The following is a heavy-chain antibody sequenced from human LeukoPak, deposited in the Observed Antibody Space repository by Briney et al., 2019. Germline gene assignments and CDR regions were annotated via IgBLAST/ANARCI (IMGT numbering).Heavy chain of an antibody. CDR3: ARTSYYCSGGSCYHYYFDY. V-gene: IGHV4-4*07. Sequence: SETLSLACTVSGGSISSYYWSWIRQPAGKGLEWIGRIYTSGSTNYNPSLKSRVTMSVDTSKNQFSLKLSSVTAADTAVYYCARTSYYCSGGSCYHYYFDYWGQGTLVTVSS. J-gene: IGHJ4*02. CDR2: IYTSGST. D-gene: IGHD2-15*01. CDR1: GGSISSYY.